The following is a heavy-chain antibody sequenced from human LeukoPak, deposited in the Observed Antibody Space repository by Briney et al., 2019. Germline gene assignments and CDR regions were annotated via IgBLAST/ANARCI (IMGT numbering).Heavy chain of an antibody. Sequence: PGGSLRLSCVVSGITLSNYGMSWVRQAPGKGLEGVSGISERGGSTNYADSVKGRFIISRDTSKNTVYLQMNSLRVEDTAVYFCAKRGIVIRAVIIIGFHKEAYYFDYWGQGILVTVSS. V-gene: IGHV3-23*01. CDR2: ISERGGST. CDR3: AKRGIVIRAVIIIGFHKEAYYFDY. CDR1: GITLSNYG. J-gene: IGHJ4*02. D-gene: IGHD3-10*01.